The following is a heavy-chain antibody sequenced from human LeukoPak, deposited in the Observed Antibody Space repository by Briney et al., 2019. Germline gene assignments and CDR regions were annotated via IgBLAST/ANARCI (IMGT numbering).Heavy chain of an antibody. V-gene: IGHV3-20*04. J-gene: IGHJ5*02. CDR1: GFTFDDYG. Sequence: GGSLRLSCAASGFTFDDYGMSWVRQAPGKGLELVSGINWNGGSTGYADSVEGRFTISRDNAKHSLYLQMNSLRAEDTALYYCARDFLRDYSNYVGWFDPWGQGTLVTVSS. D-gene: IGHD4-11*01. CDR3: ARDFLRDYSNYVGWFDP. CDR2: INWNGGST.